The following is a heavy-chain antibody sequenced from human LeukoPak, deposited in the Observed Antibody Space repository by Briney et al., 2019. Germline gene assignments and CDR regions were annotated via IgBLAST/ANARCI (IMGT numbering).Heavy chain of an antibody. D-gene: IGHD7-27*01. CDR2: IYYSGST. V-gene: IGHV4-39*07. CDR3: ARDSWGSLDY. CDR1: GGSISSSSYY. J-gene: IGHJ4*02. Sequence: SETLSLTRTVSGGSISSSSYYWGWIRQPPGKGLEWIGSIYYSGSTYYNPSLKSRVTISVDTSKNQFSLKLSSVTAADTAVYYCARDSWGSLDYWGQGTLVTVSS.